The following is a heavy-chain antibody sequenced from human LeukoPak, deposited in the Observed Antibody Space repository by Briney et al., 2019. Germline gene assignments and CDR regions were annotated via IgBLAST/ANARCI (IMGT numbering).Heavy chain of an antibody. CDR3: ARPKLRWSAYYYMDV. CDR1: GYTFTSYA. V-gene: IGHV7-4-1*02. D-gene: IGHD4-23*01. J-gene: IGHJ6*03. Sequence: ASVKVSCKASGYTFTSYAMNWVRQAPGQGLEWMGWINTNTGNSTYAQGFTGRFVFSLDTSVGTAYLQISSLKAEDTAVYYCARPKLRWSAYYYMDVWGKGTTVTVSS. CDR2: INTNTGNS.